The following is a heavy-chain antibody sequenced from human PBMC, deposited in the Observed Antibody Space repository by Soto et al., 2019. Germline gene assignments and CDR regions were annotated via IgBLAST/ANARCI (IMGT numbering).Heavy chain of an antibody. D-gene: IGHD6-13*01. Sequence: GGSLRLSCAASGFTFSGSAMHWVRQASRKGLEWVGRIRSKANSYATAYAASVKGRFTISRDDSKNTAYLQMNSLKTEDTAVYYCTAAGPYYYYYMDVWGKGTTVTVSS. CDR3: TAAGPYYYYYMDV. CDR2: IRSKANSYAT. V-gene: IGHV3-73*01. CDR1: GFTFSGSA. J-gene: IGHJ6*03.